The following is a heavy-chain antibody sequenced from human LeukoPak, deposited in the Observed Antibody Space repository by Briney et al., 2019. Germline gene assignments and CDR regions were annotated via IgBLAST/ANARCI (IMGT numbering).Heavy chain of an antibody. D-gene: IGHD6-19*01. Sequence: GGSLRLSCAASGFTFSSYGMHWVRQAPGKGLEWVAVIWYDGSNKYYADSVKGRFTISRDNPKNTLYLQMNSLRAEDTAVYYCAREEQSHAFDIWGQGTMVTVSS. CDR2: IWYDGSNK. V-gene: IGHV3-33*01. CDR3: AREEQSHAFDI. CDR1: GFTFSSYG. J-gene: IGHJ3*02.